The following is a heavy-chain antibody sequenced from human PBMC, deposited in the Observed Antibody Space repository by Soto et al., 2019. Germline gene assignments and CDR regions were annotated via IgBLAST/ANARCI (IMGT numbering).Heavy chain of an antibody. D-gene: IGHD3-9*01. CDR1: GFTFSSYA. V-gene: IGHV3-23*01. CDR3: ANSYDILTGYYPDY. J-gene: IGHJ4*02. Sequence: EVQLLESGGGLVQPGGSLRLSCAASGFTFSSYAMSWVRQAPGKGLEWVSAISGSGGSTYYADSVKGRFTISRDNSKNTLYLQMNSLRAEDTAVYYCANSYDILTGYYPDYWGQGTLVTVSS. CDR2: ISGSGGST.